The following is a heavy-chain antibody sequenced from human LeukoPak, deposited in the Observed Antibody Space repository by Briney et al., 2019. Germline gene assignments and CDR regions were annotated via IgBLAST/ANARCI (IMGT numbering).Heavy chain of an antibody. CDR1: GGSISSGGYY. Sequence: PSETLSLTCTVSGGSISSGGYYWSWIRQHPGKGLEWIGYIYYSGSTYYNPSLKSRVTISVDASKNQFSLKLSSVTAADTAVYYCARGGRRFGELLLFDYWGQGTLVTVSS. CDR3: ARGGRRFGELLLFDY. CDR2: IYYSGST. J-gene: IGHJ4*02. V-gene: IGHV4-31*03. D-gene: IGHD3-10*01.